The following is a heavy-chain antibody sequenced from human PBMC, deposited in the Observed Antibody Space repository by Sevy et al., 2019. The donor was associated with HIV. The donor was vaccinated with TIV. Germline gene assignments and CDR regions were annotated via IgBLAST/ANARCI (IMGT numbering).Heavy chain of an antibody. CDR2: IYTSGST. CDR3: ARAGPTKAGYYYGMDV. CDR1: GGSISSYY. D-gene: IGHD3-10*01. V-gene: IGHV4-4*07. Sequence: SETLSLTCTVSGGSISSYYWSWIRQPAGKGLEWIGRIYTSGSTNYNPSLKCRVTMSVDTSKNQFSLKLSSVTAADTAVYYCARAGPTKAGYYYGMDVWGQGTTVTVSS. J-gene: IGHJ6*02.